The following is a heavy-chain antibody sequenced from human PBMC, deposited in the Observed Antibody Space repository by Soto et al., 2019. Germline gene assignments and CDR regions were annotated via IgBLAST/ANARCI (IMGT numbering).Heavy chain of an antibody. CDR2: IYYSGST. CDR1: GRSISSSSYY. J-gene: IGHJ6*02. V-gene: IGHV4-39*01. CDR3: ARRLYYDSSGFEGGGMDV. D-gene: IGHD3-22*01. Sequence: SETLCLTCTVSGRSISSSSYYGGWMRQPPGKGLEWIGSIYYSGSTYSNPSLKSRVTISVDTSKNQFSLKLSSVTAADTAVYYCARRLYYDSSGFEGGGMDVWGQGTTVTVS.